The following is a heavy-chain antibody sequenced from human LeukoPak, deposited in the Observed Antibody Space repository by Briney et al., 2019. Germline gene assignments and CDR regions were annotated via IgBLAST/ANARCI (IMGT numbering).Heavy chain of an antibody. D-gene: IGHD5-18*01. CDR1: GYTFTSYG. Sequence: GASVKVSCKASGYTFTSYGISWVRQAPGQGLEWMGWISAYNGNTNYAQKLQGGVTMTTDTSTSTAYMELRSLRSDDTAVYYCARDLQLGGGYSYGFVAFDIWGQGTMVTVSS. CDR3: ARDLQLGGGYSYGFVAFDI. J-gene: IGHJ3*02. V-gene: IGHV1-18*01. CDR2: ISAYNGNT.